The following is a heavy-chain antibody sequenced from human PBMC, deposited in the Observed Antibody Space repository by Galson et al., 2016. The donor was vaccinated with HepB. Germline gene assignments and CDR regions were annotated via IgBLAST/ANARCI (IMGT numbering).Heavy chain of an antibody. D-gene: IGHD3-9*01. CDR3: VKEGHYDILTGYYG. J-gene: IGHJ4*02. CDR1: GFTFSSYA. V-gene: IGHV3-64D*06. CDR2: ISSNGGST. Sequence: SLRLSCAASGFTFSSYAMHWVRQAPGKGLEYVSAISSNGGSTYYADSVKGRFTISRDNSKNTLYLQMSSLRAEDTAVYYCVKEGHYDILTGYYGWGQGTLVTVSS.